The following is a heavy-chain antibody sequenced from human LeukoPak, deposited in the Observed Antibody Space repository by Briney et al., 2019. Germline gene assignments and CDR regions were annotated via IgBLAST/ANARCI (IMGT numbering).Heavy chain of an antibody. Sequence: SGPTLVNPTETLTLTCTFSGFSLSTSGMCVSWIRQPPGRALEWLARIDWDDDKYYSTSLKTRLTISKDTSKNQVVLTMTNMDPVDTATYYCARELYGSGSYYFDYWGQGTLVTVSS. CDR1: GFSLSTSGMC. CDR2: IDWDDDK. D-gene: IGHD3-10*01. CDR3: ARELYGSGSYYFDY. J-gene: IGHJ4*02. V-gene: IGHV2-70*11.